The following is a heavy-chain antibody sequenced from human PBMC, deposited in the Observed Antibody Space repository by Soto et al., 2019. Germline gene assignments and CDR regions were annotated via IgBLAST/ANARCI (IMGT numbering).Heavy chain of an antibody. CDR1: GYSFTSYW. V-gene: IGHV3-15*01. CDR2: IKSKTDGGAT. Sequence: PGESLKISCKGSGYSFTSYWMSWVRQAPGKGLEWVGRIKSKTDGGATDYAAPVKGRFTISRDDSKNTLYLQMNSLKTEDTAVYYCTTRGMASVYYYGMDVWGQGTTVTVSS. CDR3: TTRGMASVYYYGMDV. J-gene: IGHJ6*02. D-gene: IGHD3-10*01.